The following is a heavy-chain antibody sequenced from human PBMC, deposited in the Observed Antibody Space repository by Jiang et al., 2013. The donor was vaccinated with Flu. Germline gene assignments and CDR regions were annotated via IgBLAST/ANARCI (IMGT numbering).Heavy chain of an antibody. CDR2: IIPIFGKA. J-gene: IGHJ6*04. CDR3: ARGNYDFWSAYSTFSPLNNYYNMDV. CDR1: GGTFSSYA. Sequence: SGAEVKKPGSSVKVSCKASGGTFSSYAISWVRQAPGQGLEWMGGIIPIFGKANYAQKFQDRVTITADESTSTAYMELSSLRSEDTAVYYCARGNYDFWSAYSTFSPLNNYYNMDVWAEGTTVTVSS. V-gene: IGHV1-69*01. D-gene: IGHD3-3*01.